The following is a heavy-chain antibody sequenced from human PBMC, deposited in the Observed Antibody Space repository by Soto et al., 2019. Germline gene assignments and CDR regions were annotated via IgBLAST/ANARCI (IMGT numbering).Heavy chain of an antibody. D-gene: IGHD1-26*01. V-gene: IGHV4-4*07. CDR2: IYNSGST. CDR3: ARSGRSFNLDY. Sequence: SETLSLTCTVSGGSISNYYWSWIRQPAGKGLEWIGRIYNSGSTKYNPSLKSRVTMSDDTSKNQFSLNLISVTAADTAVYYCARSGRSFNLDYWGLGTLVTVSS. CDR1: GGSISNYY. J-gene: IGHJ4*02.